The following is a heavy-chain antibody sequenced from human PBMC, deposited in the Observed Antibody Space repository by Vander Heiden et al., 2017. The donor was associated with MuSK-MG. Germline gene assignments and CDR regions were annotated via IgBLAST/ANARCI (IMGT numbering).Heavy chain of an antibody. D-gene: IGHD7-27*01. CDR1: GGSFRGYY. J-gene: IGHJ4*02. V-gene: IGHV4-34*01. CDR2: INHSGST. Sequence: QVQLQQWGAGLLKPSETLSLTCAVYGGSFRGYYWSWIRQPPGKGLEWIGEINHSGSTNYNPSLKSRVTISVDTSKNQFSLKLSSVTAADTAVYYCATRGAVGIRTYYFDYWGQGTLVTVSS. CDR3: ATRGAVGIRTYYFDY.